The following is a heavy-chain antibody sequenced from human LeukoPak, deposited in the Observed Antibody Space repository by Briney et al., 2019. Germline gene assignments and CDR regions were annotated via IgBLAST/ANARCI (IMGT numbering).Heavy chain of an antibody. CDR2: INPDSGGT. J-gene: IGHJ3*02. Sequence: ALVKVSCKASGYTFTGYYIHWVRQAPGQGLEWMGRINPDSGGTRFAQKFQGRVTMTRDTSISAAYMELNWLRSDDTAVYYCARQMVAVADTRDAFDIWGQGTMVSVSS. CDR3: ARQMVAVADTRDAFDI. CDR1: GYTFTGYY. V-gene: IGHV1-2*06. D-gene: IGHD6-19*01.